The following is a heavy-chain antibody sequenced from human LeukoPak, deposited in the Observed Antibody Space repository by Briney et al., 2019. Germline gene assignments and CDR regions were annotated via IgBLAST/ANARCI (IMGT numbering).Heavy chain of an antibody. J-gene: IGHJ4*02. D-gene: IGHD2-15*01. CDR1: GLASSAYK. Sequence: GGSMRLSCAASGLASSAYKMHWVRQAPRKGLVWVSRISTDGYTTDYADFVQGRFTASRDNTKNTWSLEMNSLRAEDTAVYYCVVGGSPGYWGQGTLVTVSS. CDR3: VVGGSPGY. CDR2: ISTDGYTT. V-gene: IGHV3-74*01.